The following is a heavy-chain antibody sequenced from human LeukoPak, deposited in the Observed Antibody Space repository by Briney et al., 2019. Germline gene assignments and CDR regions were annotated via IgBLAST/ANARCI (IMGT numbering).Heavy chain of an antibody. V-gene: IGHV5-51*01. D-gene: IGHD1-26*01. J-gene: IGHJ3*02. CDR1: GYSFSNYW. CDR2: IYPGDSDT. CDR3: ARQGPTTSRAFDI. Sequence: PGESLKISCEGSGYSFSNYWIGWVRHIPGKGLEWMGIIYPGDSDTRYSPSFQGQVTISADKSISTAYLQWTSLQASDTAMYYCARQGPTTSRAFDIWGQGTLVTVSS.